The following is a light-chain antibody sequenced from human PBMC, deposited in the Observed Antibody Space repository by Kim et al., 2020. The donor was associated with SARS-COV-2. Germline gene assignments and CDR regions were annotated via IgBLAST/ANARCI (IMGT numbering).Light chain of an antibody. CDR1: DLGDEY. Sequence: VSPEQQATLTCSGKDLGDEYVACHEQKRGQAPVLVISQANERPSGTPARFAGSKAGNTVYLTIGGTQAVVVAGYCCQAWDNSNVVFGVGPQLTVL. J-gene: IGLJ2*01. V-gene: IGLV3-1*01. CDR2: QAN. CDR3: QAWDNSNVV.